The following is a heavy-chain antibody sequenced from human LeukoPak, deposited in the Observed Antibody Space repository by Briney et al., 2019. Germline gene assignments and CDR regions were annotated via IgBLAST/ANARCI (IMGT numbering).Heavy chain of an antibody. J-gene: IGHJ3*02. CDR2: IYPGDSDT. CDR1: GYSFTTSW. Sequence: GDSLKISCKVSGYSFTTSWIGWVRQMPGKGLEWMGIIYPGDSDTRYSPSFQGQVTISADKSISTVYLQWSSLKASDTAMHYCARHYYYGSGTYAFDIWGQGTMVTVSS. D-gene: IGHD3-10*01. CDR3: ARHYYYGSGTYAFDI. V-gene: IGHV5-51*01.